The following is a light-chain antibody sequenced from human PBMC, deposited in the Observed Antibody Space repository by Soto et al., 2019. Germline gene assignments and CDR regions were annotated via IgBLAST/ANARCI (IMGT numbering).Light chain of an antibody. V-gene: IGKV3-20*01. CDR3: QQYGSSRT. J-gene: IGKJ2*01. Sequence: DIVLTQSPGTLSLSPGERVTLSCRASQSVSNNYLAWYQQKPGQAPKLLIYGASNRATGIPDRFSGSGSGTDFTLTISRLEPEDFAVYYCQQYGSSRTFGQGTKLEIK. CDR1: QSVSNNY. CDR2: GAS.